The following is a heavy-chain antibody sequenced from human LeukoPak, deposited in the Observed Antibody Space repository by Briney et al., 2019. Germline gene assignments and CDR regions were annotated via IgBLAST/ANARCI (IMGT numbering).Heavy chain of an antibody. CDR3: ARDYFDSSDYPQTYYYYYMGV. D-gene: IGHD3-22*01. CDR2: ISSTSTFI. V-gene: IGHV3-21*01. CDR1: GSTFSRYS. J-gene: IGHJ6*03. Sequence: KSGGSLRLSCAASGSTFSRYSMNWVRQAPGKGLEWVASISSTSTFIYSADSVKGRFTISRDTAKNSLFLQMNSLRAEDTAIYYCARDYFDSSDYPQTYYYYYMGVWGKGTTVTVSS.